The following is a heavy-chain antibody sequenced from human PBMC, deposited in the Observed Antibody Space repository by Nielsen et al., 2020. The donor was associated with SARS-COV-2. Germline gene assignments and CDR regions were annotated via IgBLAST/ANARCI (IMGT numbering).Heavy chain of an antibody. CDR3: ARVPYSSGYIWASSWYFDY. V-gene: IGHV3-23*01. D-gene: IGHD6-19*01. Sequence: WIRQPPGKGLEWVSAISGSGGSTYYADSVKGRFTISRDNSKNSLYLQMNSLRAEDTAVYYCARVPYSSGYIWASSWYFDYWGQGTLVTVSS. J-gene: IGHJ4*02. CDR2: ISGSGGST.